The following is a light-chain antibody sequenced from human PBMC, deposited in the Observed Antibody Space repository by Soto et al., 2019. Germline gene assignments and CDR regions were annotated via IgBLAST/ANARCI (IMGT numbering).Light chain of an antibody. CDR1: SEHNNYA. V-gene: IGLV4-69*01. CDR2: LNSDGSH. CDR3: QTWGTAIHDVV. Sequence: QSVLTQSPSASASLGASVKLTCTLNSEHNNYAIAWHQQQPEKGPRYLMKLNSDGSHSKGDGIPDRFSGSSSGAERHLTISSLQSEDEADYYCQTWGTAIHDVVFGGGTKLTVL. J-gene: IGLJ2*01.